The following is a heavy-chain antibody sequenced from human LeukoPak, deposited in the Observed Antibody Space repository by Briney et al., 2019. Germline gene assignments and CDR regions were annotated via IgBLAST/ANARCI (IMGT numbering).Heavy chain of an antibody. V-gene: IGHV1-18*01. D-gene: IGHD2-2*01. CDR3: ARDPRVVPAARDFWFDP. CDR2: NSAYNGNT. CDR1: GYTFTSYG. J-gene: IGHJ5*02. Sequence: ASVKVSCKASGYTFTSYGISWVRQAPGQGLEWMGWNSAYNGNTNYAQKLQGRVTMTTDTSTSTAYMELRSLRSDDTAVYYCARDPRVVPAARDFWFDPWGQGTLVTVSS.